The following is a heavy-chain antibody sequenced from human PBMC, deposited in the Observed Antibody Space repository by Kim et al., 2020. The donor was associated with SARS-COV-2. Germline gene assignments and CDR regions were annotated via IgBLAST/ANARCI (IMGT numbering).Heavy chain of an antibody. V-gene: IGHV3-11*06. J-gene: IGHJ5*02. D-gene: IGHD2-2*01. CDR3: ARADIVVVPAARGSWFDP. Sequence: KGRFTISRDNAKNSLYLQMNSLRAEDTAVYYCARADIVVVPAARGSWFDPWGQGTLVTVSS.